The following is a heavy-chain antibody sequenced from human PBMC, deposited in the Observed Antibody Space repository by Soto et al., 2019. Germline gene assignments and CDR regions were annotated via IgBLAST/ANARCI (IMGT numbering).Heavy chain of an antibody. D-gene: IGHD3-10*01. Sequence: SVKVSCKASGYTFTGHYIHWVRQAPGQGPEWMGEIGPASGDPRYAQKFQGRVTMTRDTSITTVYMELNNLSPDGGSVYYCGRGRGGQLGVFYWGQGTPVTVSS. CDR2: IGPASGDP. J-gene: IGHJ4*02. CDR1: GYTFTGHY. V-gene: IGHV1-2*02. CDR3: GRGRGGQLGVFY.